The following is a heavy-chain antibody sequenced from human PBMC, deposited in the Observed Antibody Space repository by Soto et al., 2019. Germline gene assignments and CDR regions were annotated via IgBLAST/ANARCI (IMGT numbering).Heavy chain of an antibody. D-gene: IGHD2-15*01. V-gene: IGHV3-23*01. CDR2: ISGSAGLT. J-gene: IGHJ4*02. CDR3: AKDWISGSSPY. CDR1: GFTFSSHA. Sequence: GGSLRLSCAASGFTFSSHAMSWVGQAPGKHLEWVSSISGSAGLTFYADSVKGRFTISRDNSKNTLYLQMNSLRAEDTARYYCAKDWISGSSPYWGQGTLVTVSS.